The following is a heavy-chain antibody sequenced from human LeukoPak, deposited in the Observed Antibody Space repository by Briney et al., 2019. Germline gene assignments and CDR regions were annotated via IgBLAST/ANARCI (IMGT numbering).Heavy chain of an antibody. V-gene: IGHV3-21*01. Sequence: GGSLRLSCAASEFIFSNFWMNWVRQAPGKGLEWVSSISSSSSHIYYADSVKGRFTISRDNAKNSLYLQMNSLRAEDTAVYYCARDRVTIIPFDYWGQGTLVTVSS. CDR2: ISSSSSHI. CDR3: ARDRVTIIPFDY. J-gene: IGHJ4*02. D-gene: IGHD4-17*01. CDR1: EFIFSNFW.